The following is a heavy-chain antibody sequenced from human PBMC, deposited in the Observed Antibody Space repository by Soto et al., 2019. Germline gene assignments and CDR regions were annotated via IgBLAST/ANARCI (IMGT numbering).Heavy chain of an antibody. CDR1: GGSFSGYY. V-gene: IGHV4-34*01. J-gene: IGHJ4*02. Sequence: QVQLQQWGAGLLKPSETLSLTCAVYGGSFSGYYWSWIRQPPGKGLEWIGEINHSGSTNYNPSLKGRGTISVGTSENQCSLELSSVTAADTAVYYCHYDFWSGSQAQYYFDYWGQGTLVTVSS. D-gene: IGHD3-3*01. CDR3: HYDFWSGSQAQYYFDY. CDR2: INHSGST.